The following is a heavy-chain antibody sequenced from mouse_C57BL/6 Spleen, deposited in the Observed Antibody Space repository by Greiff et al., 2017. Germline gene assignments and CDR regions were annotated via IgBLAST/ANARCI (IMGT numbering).Heavy chain of an antibody. V-gene: IGHV1-15*01. CDR1: GYTFTDYE. CDR2: IDPETGGS. Sequence: QVQLQQSGAELVRPGASVTLSCKASGYTFTDYEMHWVKQTPVHGLEWIGAIDPETGGSAYNQKFRGKAILTAYKSSSTAYMELRSLTPEASAAPYGTKRDITTVVEGDYWGQGTTLTVSS. D-gene: IGHD1-1*01. J-gene: IGHJ2*01. CDR3: TKRDITTVVEGDY.